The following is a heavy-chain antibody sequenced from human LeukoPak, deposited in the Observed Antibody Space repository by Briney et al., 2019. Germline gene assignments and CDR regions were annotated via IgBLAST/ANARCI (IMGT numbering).Heavy chain of an antibody. D-gene: IGHD6-13*01. V-gene: IGHV4-39*01. J-gene: IGHJ4*02. CDR1: GGSISSSSYY. CDR2: INHSGST. CDR3: ARHPTLSIAAAGNVDY. Sequence: SETLSLTCTVSGGSISSSSYYWGWIRQPPGKGLEWIGEINHSGSTNYNPSLKSRVTISVDTSKNQFSLKLSSVTAADTAVYYCARHPTLSIAAAGNVDYWGQGTLVTVSS.